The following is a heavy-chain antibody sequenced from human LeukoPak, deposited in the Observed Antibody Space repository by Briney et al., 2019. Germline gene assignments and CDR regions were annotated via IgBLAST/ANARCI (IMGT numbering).Heavy chain of an antibody. D-gene: IGHD3-22*01. CDR2: IYYSGST. J-gene: IGHJ4*02. V-gene: IGHV4-39*07. CDR3: ASLYYYDSSGYYSY. CDR1: GGSISSSSYY. Sequence: PSETLSLTCTVSGGSISSSSYYWGWIRQPPGKGLEWIGNIYYSGSTYYNPSLKSRVTISVDTSKNQFSLKLSSVTAADTAVYYCASLYYYDSSGYYSYWGQGTLVTVSS.